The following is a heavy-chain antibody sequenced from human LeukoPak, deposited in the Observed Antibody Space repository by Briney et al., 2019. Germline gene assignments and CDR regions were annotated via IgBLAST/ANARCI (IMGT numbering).Heavy chain of an antibody. CDR3: ARGLADYYYALDY. V-gene: IGHV3-53*01. Sequence: GGSLRPSCAASGFIVSSNYMSWVRQAPGKGLERVSVIYSGGSTYYADSVKGRFTISRDNSKNTLYLQMNSLRAEDTAVYYCARGLADYYYALDYWGQGTLVTVSS. CDR1: GFIVSSNY. D-gene: IGHD3-10*01. CDR2: IYSGGST. J-gene: IGHJ4*02.